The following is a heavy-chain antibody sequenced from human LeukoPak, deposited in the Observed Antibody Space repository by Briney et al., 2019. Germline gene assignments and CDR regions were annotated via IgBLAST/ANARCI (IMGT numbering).Heavy chain of an antibody. CDR3: ARTKVGYCSGGSCYSQRNYYYYYMDV. CDR2: IDWDDDK. V-gene: IGHV2-70*11. D-gene: IGHD2-15*01. Sequence: ESGPALVKPTQTLTLTCTFSGFSLSTSAMCVSWIRQPPGKALEWLARIDWDDDKYYSTSLKTRLTISKDTSKNQVVLTMTNMDPVDTATYYCARTKVGYCSGGSCYSQRNYYYYYMDVWGKGTAVTISS. CDR1: GFSLSTSAMC. J-gene: IGHJ6*03.